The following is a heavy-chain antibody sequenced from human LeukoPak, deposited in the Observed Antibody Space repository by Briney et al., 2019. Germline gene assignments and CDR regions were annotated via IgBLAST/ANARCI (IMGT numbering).Heavy chain of an antibody. CDR3: ARERRGGLFYPYYFDY. CDR1: GGSISSTYW. CDR2: IDQSGST. D-gene: IGHD3-10*01. V-gene: IGHV4-4*02. J-gene: IGHJ4*02. Sequence: NPSETLSLTCAVYGGSISSTYWWSWVRQPPGKGLEWIGEIDQSGSTLYNPSLKSRVTISLDKSRNQFSLKLNSVTAADTAVYYCARERRGGLFYPYYFDYWGQGTLVSVSS.